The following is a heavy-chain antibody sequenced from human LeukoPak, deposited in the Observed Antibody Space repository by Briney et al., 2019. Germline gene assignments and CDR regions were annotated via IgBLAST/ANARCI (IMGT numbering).Heavy chain of an antibody. D-gene: IGHD3-9*01. Sequence: PSETLSLTCTVSGGSISSYYWSWIRQPPGKGLEWIGYIYYSGSTNYNPSLKSRVTISVDTSKNQFSLKLSSVTAADTAVYYCARDKGAYYDILTGWAFDIWGQGTMVTVSS. V-gene: IGHV4-59*01. CDR3: ARDKGAYYDILTGWAFDI. CDR1: GGSISSYY. J-gene: IGHJ3*02. CDR2: IYYSGST.